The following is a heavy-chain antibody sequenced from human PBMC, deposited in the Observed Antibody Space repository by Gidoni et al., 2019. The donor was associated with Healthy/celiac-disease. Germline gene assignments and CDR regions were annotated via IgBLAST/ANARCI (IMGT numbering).Heavy chain of an antibody. D-gene: IGHD4-17*01. J-gene: IGHJ4*02. CDR1: GFTFSSYG. Sequence: QVQLVESGGGVVQPGRSLRLSCAASGFTFSSYGMHWVRQAPGKGLEWVAVIWYDGSNKYDADSVKGRFTISRDNSKNTLYLQMNSLRAEDTAVYYCARDRGPFTVTTTGSGLMYWGQGTLVTVSS. CDR2: IWYDGSNK. CDR3: ARDRGPFTVTTTGSGLMY. V-gene: IGHV3-33*01.